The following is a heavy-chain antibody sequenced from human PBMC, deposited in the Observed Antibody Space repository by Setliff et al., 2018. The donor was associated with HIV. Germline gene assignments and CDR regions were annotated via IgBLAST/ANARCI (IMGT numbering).Heavy chain of an antibody. V-gene: IGHV3-23*01. CDR2: ISGSGIST. J-gene: IGHJ4*02. CDR1: GFTFSSHA. CDR3: ANPPLKGHLGVGFDY. D-gene: IGHD3-16*01. Sequence: GGSLRLSCAASGFTFSSHAMIWVRQAPGQGLEWVSIISGSGISTYYADSVKGRFTTSRDNSRNMLYLQMNSLRAEDTAVYYCANPPLKGHLGVGFDYWGQGTQVTVSS.